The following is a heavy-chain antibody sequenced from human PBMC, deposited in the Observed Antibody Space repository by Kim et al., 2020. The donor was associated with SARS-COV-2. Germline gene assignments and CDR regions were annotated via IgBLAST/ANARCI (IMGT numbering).Heavy chain of an antibody. Sequence: GSETQYVDSVKGRFTLSRDNAKTSLYLQMNSLRAEDTAMYYCARGRASAHYWGQGTLVTVSS. J-gene: IGHJ4*02. CDR2: GSET. CDR3: ARGRASAHY. V-gene: IGHV3-7*04.